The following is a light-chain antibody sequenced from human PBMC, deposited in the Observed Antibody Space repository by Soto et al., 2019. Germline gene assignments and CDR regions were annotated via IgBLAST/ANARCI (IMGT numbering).Light chain of an antibody. CDR3: SSYASSSTWV. V-gene: IGLV2-14*01. CDR1: SSDVGDYNY. J-gene: IGLJ3*02. Sequence: QSVLTQPASVSGSPGQSITLSCTGTSSDVGDYNYVSWYQQNPGKAPRLIIYEVSYRPSGVSNRFSGSKSGNTASLTISGLQAEDEADYYCSSYASSSTWVFGGGTKLTVL. CDR2: EVS.